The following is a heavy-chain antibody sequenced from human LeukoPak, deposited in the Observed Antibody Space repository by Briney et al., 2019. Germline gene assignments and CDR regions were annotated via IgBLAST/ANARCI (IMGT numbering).Heavy chain of an antibody. D-gene: IGHD3-9*01. CDR1: GFSFSSFS. CDR3: ARENYDILTGYSYFDY. Sequence: GGSLRLSCAASGFSFSSFSMNWVRQAPGKGLEWVSAISSSTTHIYYADSVKGRFTISRDNAKNSLYLQMNSLRDEDTAVYYCARENYDILTGYSYFDYWGQGTLVTVSS. J-gene: IGHJ4*02. CDR2: ISSSTTHI. V-gene: IGHV3-21*01.